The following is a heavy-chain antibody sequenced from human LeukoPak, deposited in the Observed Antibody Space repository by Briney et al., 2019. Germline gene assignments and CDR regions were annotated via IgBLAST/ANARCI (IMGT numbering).Heavy chain of an antibody. CDR3: ARGGTGHSSSWYGY. V-gene: IGHV3-33*01. J-gene: IGHJ4*02. CDR1: GFPFSIYG. CDR2: IWYDGSKK. D-gene: IGHD6-13*01. Sequence: GGSLRLSCAASGFPFSIYGMHWVRHAPGKGLERVAVIWYDGSKKYYADSVKARFTISRDNTENTVYLQMNSMRAEDTAVYYCARGGTGHSSSWYGYWGQGTLVTVSS.